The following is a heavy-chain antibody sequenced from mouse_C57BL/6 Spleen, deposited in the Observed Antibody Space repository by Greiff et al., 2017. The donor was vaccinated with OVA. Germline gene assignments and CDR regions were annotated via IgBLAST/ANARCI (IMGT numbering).Heavy chain of an antibody. CDR3: ARGNYPHYAMDY. D-gene: IGHD2-1*01. Sequence: EVKLVESGPELVKPGDSVKISCKASGYSFTGYFMNWVMQSHGKSLEWIGRINPYNGDTFYNQKFKGKATLTVDKSSSTAHMELRSLTSEDSAVYYCARGNYPHYAMDYWGQGTSVTVSS. CDR1: GYSFTGYF. J-gene: IGHJ4*01. V-gene: IGHV1-20*01. CDR2: INPYNGDT.